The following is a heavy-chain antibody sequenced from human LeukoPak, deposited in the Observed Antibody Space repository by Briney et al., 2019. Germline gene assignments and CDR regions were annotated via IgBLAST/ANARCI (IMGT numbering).Heavy chain of an antibody. CDR2: INPSSGGT. CDR3: ARSYRGRRFDY. CDR1: GYTFTGYY. D-gene: IGHD2-21*01. J-gene: IGHJ4*02. V-gene: IGHV1-2*02. Sequence: ALVKVSCKASGYTFTGYYVHWVRQAPGQGLEWMGWINPSSGGTNYAQKFQGRVTMTRDTSISTAYLELSRLRSDDTAVYYCARSYRGRRFDYWGQGTLVTVSS.